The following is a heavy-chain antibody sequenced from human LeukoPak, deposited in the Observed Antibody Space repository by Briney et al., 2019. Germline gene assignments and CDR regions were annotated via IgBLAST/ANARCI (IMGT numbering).Heavy chain of an antibody. CDR2: ISSTGSTI. D-gene: IGHD2-8*01. J-gene: IGHJ4*02. Sequence: GGSLRLSCAASGFTFSSYAMSWVRQAPGKGLEWLSHISSTGSTIYYADSVKGRFTISRDNAKNSLYLQMNSLSAEDTAVYYCAGGVALDYWGQGTLVTVSS. CDR3: AGGVALDY. V-gene: IGHV3-48*04. CDR1: GFTFSSYA.